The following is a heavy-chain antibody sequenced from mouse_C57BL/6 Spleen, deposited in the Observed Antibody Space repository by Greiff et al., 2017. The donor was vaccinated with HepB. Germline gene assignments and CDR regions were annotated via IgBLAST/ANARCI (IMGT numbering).Heavy chain of an antibody. CDR2: IYPGDGDT. CDR1: GYTFSSSW. CDR3: ARDPDYYGSSYVY. V-gene: IGHV1-82*01. Sequence: QVQLKESGPELVKPGASVKISCKASGYTFSSSWMNWVKQRPGKGLEWIGRIYPGDGDTNYNGKFKGKATLTADKSSRTAYMQLSSLTSEDSAVYFCARDPDYYGSSYVYWGQGTTLTVSS. J-gene: IGHJ2*01. D-gene: IGHD1-1*01.